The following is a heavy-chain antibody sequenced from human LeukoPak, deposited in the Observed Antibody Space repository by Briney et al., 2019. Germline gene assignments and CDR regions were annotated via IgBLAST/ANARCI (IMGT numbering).Heavy chain of an antibody. Sequence: SQTLSLTCAVSGGSISSGGYSWSWIRQPPGKGLEWIGEINHSGSTNYNPSLKSRVTISVDTSKNQFSLKLSSVTAADTAVYYCARASTRVVPAAIRGRRYYYGMDVWGQGTTVTVSS. CDR2: INHSGST. CDR1: GGSISSGGYS. CDR3: ARASTRVVPAAIRGRRYYYGMDV. V-gene: IGHV4-30-2*01. J-gene: IGHJ6*02. D-gene: IGHD2-2*02.